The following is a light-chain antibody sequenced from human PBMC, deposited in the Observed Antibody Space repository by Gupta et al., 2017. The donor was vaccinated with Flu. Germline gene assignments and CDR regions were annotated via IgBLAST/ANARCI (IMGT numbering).Light chain of an antibody. V-gene: IGKV3-15*01. J-gene: IGKJ2*01. CDR2: GAS. CDR3: QQYISGRT. Sequence: AWYQKRPGEARRLLNDGASHRAAGVPARCSGRGSGAEITLTINSVLSEDVGVYYCQQYISGRTFGPGTKLEIK.